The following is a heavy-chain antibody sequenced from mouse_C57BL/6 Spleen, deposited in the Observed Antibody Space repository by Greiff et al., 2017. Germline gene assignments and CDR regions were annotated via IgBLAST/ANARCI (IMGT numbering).Heavy chain of an antibody. Sequence: QVHVKQSGAELVKPGASVKMSCKASGYTFTSYWITWVKQRPGQGLEWIGDIYPGSGSTNYNEKFKSKATLTVDTSSSTAYMQLSSLTSEDSAVYYCARKGYYDYSLDYWGQGTTLTVSS. CDR2: IYPGSGST. D-gene: IGHD2-4*01. V-gene: IGHV1-55*01. CDR1: GYTFTSYW. J-gene: IGHJ2*01. CDR3: ARKGYYDYSLDY.